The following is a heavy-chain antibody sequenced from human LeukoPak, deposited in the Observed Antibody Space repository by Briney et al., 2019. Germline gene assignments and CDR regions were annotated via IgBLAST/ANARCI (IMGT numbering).Heavy chain of an antibody. J-gene: IGHJ4*02. D-gene: IGHD3-3*01. CDR1: GFTFSDYY. Sequence: GGSLRLSCAASGFTFSDYYMSWIRQAPGKGLEWVSYISSSGSTIYYADSVKGRFTISRDNAKNSLYLQMNSLRAEDTAVYYCASGVLRGFWSGYIFDYWGQGTLVTVSS. CDR3: ASGVLRGFWSGYIFDY. CDR2: ISSSGSTI. V-gene: IGHV3-11*01.